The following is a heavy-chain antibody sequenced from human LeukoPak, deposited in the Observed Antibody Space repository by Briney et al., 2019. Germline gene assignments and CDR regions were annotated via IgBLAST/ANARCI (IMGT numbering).Heavy chain of an antibody. CDR1: GYTFTSYG. CDR3: ARNYYDSSGYSGLYYMDV. Sequence: GASVKVSCKASGYTFTSYGISWVRQAPGQGLEWMGWISAYNGNTNYAQKLQGRVTMTTDTSTSTAYMELRSLRSDDTAVYYCARNYYDSSGYSGLYYMDVWGKGTTVTISS. V-gene: IGHV1-18*01. CDR2: ISAYNGNT. J-gene: IGHJ6*03. D-gene: IGHD3-22*01.